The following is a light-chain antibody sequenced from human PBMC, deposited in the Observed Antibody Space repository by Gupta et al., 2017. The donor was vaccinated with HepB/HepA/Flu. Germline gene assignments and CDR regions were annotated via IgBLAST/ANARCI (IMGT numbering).Light chain of an antibody. V-gene: IGLV2-11*01. CDR3: SSDAGFNTYV. Sequence: QSDLSQPRSVSGSPGQSVTISCSGTTSDIGLYTYISWFQHRPGALTILLIYDVVKRPAGAPDRFSGSKSCLTAALTISGHQADDEADYYCSSDAGFNTYVFGSGTTVTVL. CDR1: TSDIGLYTY. CDR2: DVV. J-gene: IGLJ1*01.